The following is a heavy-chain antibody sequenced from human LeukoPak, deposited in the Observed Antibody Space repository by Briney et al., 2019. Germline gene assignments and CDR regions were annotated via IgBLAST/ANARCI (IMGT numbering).Heavy chain of an antibody. Sequence: ASVKVSRKASGYTFTGYYMHWVRQAPGQGLEWMGWINPNSGGTNYAQKFQGRVTMTRDTSISTAYMELSRLRSDDTAVYYCARNEKYSYGYGFDYWGQGTLVTVSS. V-gene: IGHV1-2*02. CDR1: GYTFTGYY. J-gene: IGHJ4*02. CDR2: INPNSGGT. CDR3: ARNEKYSYGYGFDY. D-gene: IGHD5-18*01.